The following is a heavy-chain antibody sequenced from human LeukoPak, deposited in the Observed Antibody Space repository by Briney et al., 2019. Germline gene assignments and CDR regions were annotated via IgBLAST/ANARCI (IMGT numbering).Heavy chain of an antibody. J-gene: IGHJ4*02. Sequence: SETLSLTCTVSGGSVTDYYWSWIRQSPGKGLEWIGYIYYTGTSYNPSLKSRVTISADTSKNQFSLKLISVTAADTAVYYCARVGPYYGSGSFDYWGQGTLVTVSS. CDR2: IYYTGT. CDR3: ARVGPYYGSGSFDY. CDR1: GGSVTDYY. D-gene: IGHD3-10*01. V-gene: IGHV4-59*02.